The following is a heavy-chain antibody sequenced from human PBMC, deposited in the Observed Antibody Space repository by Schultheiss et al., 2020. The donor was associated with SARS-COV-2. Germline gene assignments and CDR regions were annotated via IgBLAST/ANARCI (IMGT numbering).Heavy chain of an antibody. J-gene: IGHJ4*02. CDR1: GFTFSSYG. Sequence: GGSLRLSCAASGFTFSSYGMHWVRQAPGKGLEWVAVISYDGSNKYYADSVKGRFTISRDNSKNTLYLQMNSLRAEDTAVYYCAKFGFGAGRGYFDYWGQGTLVTVSS. V-gene: IGHV3-30*18. D-gene: IGHD3-16*01. CDR3: AKFGFGAGRGYFDY. CDR2: ISYDGSNK.